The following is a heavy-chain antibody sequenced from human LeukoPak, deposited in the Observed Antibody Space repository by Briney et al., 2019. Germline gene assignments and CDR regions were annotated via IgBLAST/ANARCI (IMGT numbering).Heavy chain of an antibody. CDR3: AVLGVATRRVYAFDI. Sequence: ASETLSLTCAVYGGSFSGYYWSWIRQPPGKGLEWIGEINHSGSTNYNPSLKSRVTISVDTSKNQFSLKLSSVTAADTAVYYCAVLGVATRRVYAFDIWGQGTMVTVSS. V-gene: IGHV4-34*01. CDR2: INHSGST. CDR1: GGSFSGYY. D-gene: IGHD5-24*01. J-gene: IGHJ3*02.